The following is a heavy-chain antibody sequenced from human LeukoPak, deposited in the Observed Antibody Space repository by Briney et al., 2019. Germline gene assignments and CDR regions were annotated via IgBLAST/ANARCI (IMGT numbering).Heavy chain of an antibody. CDR2: IYYSGST. V-gene: IGHV4-39*07. J-gene: IGHJ4*02. CDR1: GDSISSNSYY. CDR3: ASRYAGYGY. Sequence: PSETLSLTCTVSGDSISSNSYYWGWIRQPPGKGLEWIGSIYYSGSTYYNPSLKSRVTISVDTSKNQFSLKLSSVTAADTAVYYCASRYAGYGYWGQGTLVTVSS. D-gene: IGHD2-8*01.